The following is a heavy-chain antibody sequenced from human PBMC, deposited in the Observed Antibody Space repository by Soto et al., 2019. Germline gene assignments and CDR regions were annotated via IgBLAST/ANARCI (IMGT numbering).Heavy chain of an antibody. CDR3: AKDGASIVVVPAAPFYVDY. CDR1: GFSFSAYA. Sequence: PGGSLRLSCAASGFSFSAYAMNWVRQAPGKGLEWVSAISGSGASTYYADSVKGRFTISRDNSKNTLYLQMNSLRAEDTAVYYCAKDGASIVVVPAAPFYVDYWGQGTLVTSPQ. V-gene: IGHV3-23*01. J-gene: IGHJ4*02. CDR2: ISGSGAST. D-gene: IGHD2-2*01.